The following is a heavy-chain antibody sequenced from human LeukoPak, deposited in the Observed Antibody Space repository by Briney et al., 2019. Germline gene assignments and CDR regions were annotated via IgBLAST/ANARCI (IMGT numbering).Heavy chain of an antibody. J-gene: IGHJ4*02. D-gene: IGHD2-2*01. Sequence: SETLSLTCTVSGGSISSYYWSWIRQPAGKGLEWIGRIYTSGSTNYNPSLKSRVTISVDTSKNQFSLKLSSVTAADTAVYYCARTRSSPTFGDIVVVPAASRVYYFDYWGQGTLVTVSS. V-gene: IGHV4-4*07. CDR2: IYTSGST. CDR1: GGSISSYY. CDR3: ARTRSSPTFGDIVVVPAASRVYYFDY.